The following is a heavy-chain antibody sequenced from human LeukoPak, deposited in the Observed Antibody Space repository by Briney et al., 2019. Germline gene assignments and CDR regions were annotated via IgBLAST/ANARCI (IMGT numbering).Heavy chain of an antibody. CDR1: GFTFSSYA. Sequence: PGRSLRLSCAASGFTFSSYAMHWVRQPPGKGLEWVAVISYDGSNKYYADSVKGRFTISRDNSKNTLYLQMNSLRAEDTAVYYCARDQLAGYYDSSLDIWGQGTMVTVSS. V-gene: IGHV3-30-3*01. J-gene: IGHJ3*02. CDR3: ARDQLAGYYDSSLDI. CDR2: ISYDGSNK. D-gene: IGHD3-22*01.